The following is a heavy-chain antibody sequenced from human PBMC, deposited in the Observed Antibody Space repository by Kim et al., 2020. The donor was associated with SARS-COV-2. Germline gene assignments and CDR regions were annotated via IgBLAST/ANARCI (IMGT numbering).Heavy chain of an antibody. CDR3: AKKGGGFYYYGMDV. CDR1: GFTFSSYA. J-gene: IGHJ6*02. Sequence: GGSLRLSCAASGFTFSSYAMSWVRQAPGKGLEWVSDISGSGTRTYYADSVKGRFTISRDNYKSTLDLQMNSLRVEDTAVYYCAKKGGGFYYYGMDVWGQGTTVTVSS. CDR2: ISGSGTRT. D-gene: IGHD3-16*01. V-gene: IGHV3-23*01.